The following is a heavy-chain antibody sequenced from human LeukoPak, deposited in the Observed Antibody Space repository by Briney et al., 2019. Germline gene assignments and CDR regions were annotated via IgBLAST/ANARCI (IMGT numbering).Heavy chain of an antibody. CDR3: ARGLRYFDWLSDTVCYFDY. CDR1: GYTFTGYY. Sequence: GASVNVSCKASGYTFTGYYMHWVRQAPGQGLEWMGWINPNSGGTNYAQKFQGRVTMTRDTSISTAYMELSRLRSDDTAVYYCARGLRYFDWLSDTVCYFDYWGQGTLVTVSS. D-gene: IGHD3-9*01. J-gene: IGHJ4*02. CDR2: INPNSGGT. V-gene: IGHV1-2*02.